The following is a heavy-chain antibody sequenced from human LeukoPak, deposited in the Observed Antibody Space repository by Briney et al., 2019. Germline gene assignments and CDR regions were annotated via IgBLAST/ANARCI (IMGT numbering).Heavy chain of an antibody. CDR1: GYTFTSYG. Sequence: ASVTVSCKASGYTFTSYGISWVRQAPGQGLEWMGWISAYNGNTNYAQKLQGRVTMTTDTSTSTAYMELRSLRSDDTAVYYYARDPQTRLKDPLDYWGQGTLVTVSS. CDR2: ISAYNGNT. V-gene: IGHV1-18*01. CDR3: ARDPQTRLKDPLDY. J-gene: IGHJ4*02.